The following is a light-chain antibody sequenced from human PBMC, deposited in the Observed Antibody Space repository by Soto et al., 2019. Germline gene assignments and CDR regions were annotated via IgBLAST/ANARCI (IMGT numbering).Light chain of an antibody. CDR3: QQSYSTPHT. CDR2: AAS. V-gene: IGKV1-39*01. Sequence: DIKMTQSPSSLSASVGDRVTITCRASQSINIYLNWYQQKPGRAPKLVINAASRLQGGVPSRCSGSASGTDFTLTISTLQPEDVASYYCQQSYSTPHTFGQGTNLEIK. CDR1: QSINIY. J-gene: IGKJ2*01.